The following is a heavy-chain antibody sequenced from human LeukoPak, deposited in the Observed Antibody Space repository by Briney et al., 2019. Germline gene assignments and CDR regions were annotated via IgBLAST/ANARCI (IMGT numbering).Heavy chain of an antibody. V-gene: IGHV3-7*01. J-gene: IGHJ3*01. Sequence: PGGSLRLSCGASGFTFSSSWMSWVRQAPGKGLEWVANIKKDGGEKYYVASVKGRFTISRDNAKNLVYLQMDSLRVEDTAVYYCAKDGGAAWGQGTMVTVSS. CDR2: IKKDGGEK. D-gene: IGHD6-13*01. CDR1: GFTFSSSW. CDR3: AKDGGAA.